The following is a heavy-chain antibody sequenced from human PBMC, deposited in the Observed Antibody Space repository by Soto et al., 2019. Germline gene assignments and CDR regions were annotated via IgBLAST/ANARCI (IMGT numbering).Heavy chain of an antibody. D-gene: IGHD1-26*01. Sequence: PSEPLSLICVVSNFSISSGYYWGWIRQSPGKGLEWIASIYRSGTTSYNPSLKSRVTISVDPSKNQFSLMLTAVTAADTAVYYCARTHSGSYYSVFNYWGRGSLVTVSS. J-gene: IGHJ4*02. V-gene: IGHV4-38-2*01. CDR1: NFSISSGYY. CDR2: IYRSGTT. CDR3: ARTHSGSYYSVFNY.